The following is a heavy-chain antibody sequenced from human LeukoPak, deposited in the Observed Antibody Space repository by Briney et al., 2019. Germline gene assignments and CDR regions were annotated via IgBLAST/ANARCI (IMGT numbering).Heavy chain of an antibody. CDR2: ISYDGSNK. V-gene: IGHV3-30*18. CDR1: GFTFSSYA. Sequence: GGSLRLSCAASGFTFSSYAMHWVRQAPGKGLEWVALISYDGSNKYYADSVKGRFTISRDNSKNTLYLQMNSLRTEDTAVYYCAKRYGDYGDYYYYYMDVWGKGTTVTISS. J-gene: IGHJ6*03. CDR3: AKRYGDYGDYYYYYMDV. D-gene: IGHD4-17*01.